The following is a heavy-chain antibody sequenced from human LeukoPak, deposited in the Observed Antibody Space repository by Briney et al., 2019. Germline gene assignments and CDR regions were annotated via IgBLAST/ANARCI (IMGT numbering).Heavy chain of an antibody. Sequence: ASVKVSCKTSGGTFSNYAISWVRQAPGQGLEWMGWISAYNGNTNYAQKLQGRVTMTTDTSTSTAYMELRSLRSDDTAVYYCACFRGVPPYYFDYWGQGTLVTVSS. J-gene: IGHJ4*02. V-gene: IGHV1-18*01. CDR1: GGTFSNYA. CDR3: ACFRGVPPYYFDY. CDR2: ISAYNGNT. D-gene: IGHD3-10*01.